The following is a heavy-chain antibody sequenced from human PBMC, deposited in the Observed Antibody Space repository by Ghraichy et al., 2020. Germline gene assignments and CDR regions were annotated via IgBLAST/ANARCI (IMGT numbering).Heavy chain of an antibody. Sequence: SQTLSLTCAVYGGSFSGYYWSWIRQPPGKGLEWIGEINHSGSTNYNPSLKSRVTISVDTSKNQFSLKLSSVTAADTAVYYCARGQALGYFDLWGRGTLVTVSS. CDR1: GGSFSGYY. CDR3: ARGQALGYFDL. V-gene: IGHV4-34*01. CDR2: INHSGST. J-gene: IGHJ2*01.